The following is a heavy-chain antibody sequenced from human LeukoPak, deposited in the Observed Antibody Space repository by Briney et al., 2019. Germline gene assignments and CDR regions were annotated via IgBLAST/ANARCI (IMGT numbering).Heavy chain of an antibody. Sequence: GGSLRLSCAASGFTFSSYTMIWARQAPGKGLEWVSGISGSGGNTYYADSVKGRFTISRDNSKRTVYLQMNSLTADDTAGYFSAKDPRGGGNPFDCWAQGTLVTVSS. J-gene: IGHJ4*02. CDR1: GFTFSSYT. CDR3: AKDPRGGGNPFDC. V-gene: IGHV3-23*01. CDR2: ISGSGGNT. D-gene: IGHD1-14*01.